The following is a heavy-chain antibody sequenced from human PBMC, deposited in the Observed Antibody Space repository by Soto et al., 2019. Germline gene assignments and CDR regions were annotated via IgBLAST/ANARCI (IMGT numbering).Heavy chain of an antibody. D-gene: IGHD3-10*01. V-gene: IGHV1-69*06. CDR2: IIPIFGTA. CDR3: ARDRDIWFGELYYYGMDV. Sequence: SVKVSCKASGGTFSSYAISWVRQAPGQGLEWMGGIIPIFGTANYAQKFQGRVTITADKSTSTAYMELSSLRSEDTAVYYCARDRDIWFGELYYYGMDVWGQGTTVTAP. CDR1: GGTFSSYA. J-gene: IGHJ6*02.